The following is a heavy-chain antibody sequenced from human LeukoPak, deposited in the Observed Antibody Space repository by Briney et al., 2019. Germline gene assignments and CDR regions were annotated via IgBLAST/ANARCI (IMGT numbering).Heavy chain of an antibody. V-gene: IGHV7-4-1*02. J-gene: IGHJ5*02. CDR1: GYTFTSYA. CDR2: INTNTGNP. Sequence: ASVKVSCTASGYTFTSYAMNWVRQAPGQGLEWMGWINTNTGNPTYAQGFTGRFVFSLDTSVSTAYLQISSLKAEDTAVYYCARRASSWGMDWFDPWGQGTLVTVSS. CDR3: ARRASSWGMDWFDP. D-gene: IGHD6-13*01.